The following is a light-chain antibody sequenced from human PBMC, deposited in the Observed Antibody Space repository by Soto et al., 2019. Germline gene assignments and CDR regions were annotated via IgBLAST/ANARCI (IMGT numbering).Light chain of an antibody. CDR1: SSDVGAYNY. CDR2: EVS. V-gene: IGLV2-14*03. Sequence: QSALTQPASVSGSPGQSITISCTGTSSDVGAYNYVSWYQQHPGKAPKVMIYEVSNRPSGVSNRFSGSKSGNTASLTISGLQAEDEADYYCSSYTTSDTLVFGGGTKLTVL. J-gene: IGLJ2*01. CDR3: SSYTTSDTLV.